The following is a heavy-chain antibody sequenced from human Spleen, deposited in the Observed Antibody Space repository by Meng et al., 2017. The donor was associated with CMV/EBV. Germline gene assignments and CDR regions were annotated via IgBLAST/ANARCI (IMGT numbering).Heavy chain of an antibody. CDR3: ARDVRGSSSNYYYYYGMDV. J-gene: IGHJ6*02. D-gene: IGHD6-6*01. CDR1: GFTFSDYY. V-gene: IGHV3-11*04. Sequence: GGSLRLSCAASGFTFSDYYMSWIRQAPGKGLEWVSYISSSGSTIYYADSVKGRFTISRDNAKNSLYLQMNSLRAEDTAVYYCARDVRGSSSNYYYYYGMDVWGQGTTVTVSS. CDR2: ISSSGSTI.